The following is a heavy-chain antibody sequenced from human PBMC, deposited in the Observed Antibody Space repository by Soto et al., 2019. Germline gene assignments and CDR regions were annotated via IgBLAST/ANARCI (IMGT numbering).Heavy chain of an antibody. CDR2: ISYHGRDE. J-gene: IGHJ4*02. V-gene: IGHV3-30*18. Sequence: QVQLVESGGGVVQPGRSLRLSCAASGFSLSNYGMHWVRQAPGKGLEWVAVISYHGRDEYYADSVKGRFTISRDTSKNTLYLQMNILRPEDTAVYYCVKDHLMNTVTTGGYWGQGTLVTVSS. D-gene: IGHD4-17*01. CDR3: VKDHLMNTVTTGGY. CDR1: GFSLSNYG.